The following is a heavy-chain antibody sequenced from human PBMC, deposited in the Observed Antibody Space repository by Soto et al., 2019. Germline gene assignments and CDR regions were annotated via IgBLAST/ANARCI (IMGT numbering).Heavy chain of an antibody. V-gene: IGHV3-9*01. CDR1: GXTFDDYA. CDR3: VRGVRYYFDY. D-gene: IGHD3-10*01. Sequence: SLRLSCAASGXTFDDYAIHWVRQAPGKGLEWVSGISWNSGSIVYADSVKGRFTISRDNAKNSLYLKMNSLRAEDTALYYCVRGVRYYFDYWGQGTLGTVS. CDR2: ISWNSGSI. J-gene: IGHJ4*02.